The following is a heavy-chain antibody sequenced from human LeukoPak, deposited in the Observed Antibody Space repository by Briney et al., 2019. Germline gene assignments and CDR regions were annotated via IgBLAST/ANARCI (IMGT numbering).Heavy chain of an antibody. CDR1: GFTFSSYA. D-gene: IGHD3-22*01. CDR2: ISGSGGST. J-gene: IGHJ4*02. CDR3: AKGDYYDSSGYYSH. V-gene: IGHV3-23*01. Sequence: PGGSLRLSCAASGFTFSSYAMSWVRQAPGKGLEWVSAISGSGGSTYYADSVKGRFTISRDNSKNPLYLQMNSLRAEDTAVYYCAKGDYYDSSGYYSHWGQGTLVTVSS.